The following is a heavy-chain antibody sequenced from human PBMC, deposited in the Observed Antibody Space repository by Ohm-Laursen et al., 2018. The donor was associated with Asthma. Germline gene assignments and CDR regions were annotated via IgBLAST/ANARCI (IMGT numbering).Heavy chain of an antibody. D-gene: IGHD5-24*01. CDR1: GFTFSDYF. J-gene: IGHJ4*02. Sequence: GSLRLSCTASGFTFSDYFMHWVRHGPGEGLVWISHIFPHGRHTNYADSVKGRFTISRDDAQNTLYLQMNSLRADDTAVYYCARGSLEGLQWGQGTLVTVSA. V-gene: IGHV3-74*01. CDR3: ARGSLEGLQ. CDR2: IFPHGRHT.